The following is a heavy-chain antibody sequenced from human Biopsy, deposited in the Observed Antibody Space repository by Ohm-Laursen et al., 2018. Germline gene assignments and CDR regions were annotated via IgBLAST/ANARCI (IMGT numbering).Heavy chain of an antibody. J-gene: IGHJ6*02. V-gene: IGHV3-11*01. D-gene: IGHD4-23*01. CDR1: GFTFSDYY. CDR2: FSRSGSII. CDR3: ARDWGGDYGGNIDYYYFYGMDV. Sequence: SLRLSCTASGFTFSDYYMSWVRQAPGQGLEWLSYFSRSGSIIDYADSVKGRFTISRDNAQNTLYLQMNSLRADDTAVYYRARDWGGDYGGNIDYYYFYGMDVWGQGTTVTVSS.